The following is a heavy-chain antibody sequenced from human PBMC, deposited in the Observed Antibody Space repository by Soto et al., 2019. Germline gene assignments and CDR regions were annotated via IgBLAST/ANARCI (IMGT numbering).Heavy chain of an antibody. Sequence: EVQLVESGGGLVKPGGSLRLSCAASGFTFSSYSMNWVRQAPGKGLEWVSSISSSSSYIYYADSVKGRFTISRDNAKNSLYLQMNSLRAEDTAVYYCARAPDSVVRGVSGDYWGQGTLVTVSS. CDR1: GFTFSSYS. CDR3: ARAPDSVVRGVSGDY. V-gene: IGHV3-21*01. CDR2: ISSSSSYI. J-gene: IGHJ4*02. D-gene: IGHD3-10*01.